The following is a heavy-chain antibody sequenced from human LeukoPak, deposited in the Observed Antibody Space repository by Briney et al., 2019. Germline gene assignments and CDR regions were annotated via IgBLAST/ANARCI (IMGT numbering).Heavy chain of an antibody. D-gene: IGHD4-17*01. CDR1: GYTFTRYY. V-gene: IGHV1-2*02. CDR2: INPNSGGT. Sequence: ASVKVSCKASGYTFTRYYMHWVRQAPGQGLEWMGWINPNSGGTNYAQKFQGMVTMTRDTSISTAYMELSRLRSDDTAVYYCARVGSYGDHPTDYWGQGTLVTVSS. CDR3: ARVGSYGDHPTDY. J-gene: IGHJ4*02.